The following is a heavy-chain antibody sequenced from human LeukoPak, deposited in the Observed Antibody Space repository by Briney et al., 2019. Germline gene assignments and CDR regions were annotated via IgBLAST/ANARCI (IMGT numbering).Heavy chain of an antibody. CDR1: GYTFRSYG. CDR2: IIPIFGTA. J-gene: IGHJ5*02. CDR3: ARGTVSVPAAIPSWFDP. D-gene: IGHD2-2*02. Sequence: GASVKVSCKASGYTFRSYGISWVRQAPGQGLEWMGGIIPIFGTANYAQKFQGRVTITADKSTSTAYMELSSLRSEDTAVYYCARGTVSVPAAIPSWFDPWGQGTLVTVSS. V-gene: IGHV1-69*06.